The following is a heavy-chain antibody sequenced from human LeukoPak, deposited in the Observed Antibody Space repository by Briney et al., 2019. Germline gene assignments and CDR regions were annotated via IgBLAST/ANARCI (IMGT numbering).Heavy chain of an antibody. CDR1: GFTFSSYG. D-gene: IGHD6-19*01. V-gene: IGHV3-30*18. CDR3: AKDRRELTVAGTSPIDY. CDR2: ISYDGSNK. J-gene: IGHJ4*02. Sequence: GRSLRLSCAASGFTFSSYGMHWVRQAPGKGLEWVAVISYDGSNKYYADSVKGRFTISRDNSKNTLYLQMNSLRAEDTAVYYCAKDRRELTVAGTSPIDYWGQGTLVTVSS.